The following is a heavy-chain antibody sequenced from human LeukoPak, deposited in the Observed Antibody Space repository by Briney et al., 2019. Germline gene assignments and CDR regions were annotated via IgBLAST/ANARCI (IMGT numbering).Heavy chain of an antibody. CDR3: AKDGSHGSGSSH. CDR1: GFTVSSNY. CDR2: IYSGGST. J-gene: IGHJ4*02. Sequence: PGGSLRLSCAASGFTVSSNYMSWVRQAPGKGLEWVSVIYSGGSTYYADSVRGRFTISRDNSKNTLYLQMNSLRAEDMAVYYCAKDGSHGSGSSHWGQGTLVTVSS. V-gene: IGHV3-53*01. D-gene: IGHD3-10*01.